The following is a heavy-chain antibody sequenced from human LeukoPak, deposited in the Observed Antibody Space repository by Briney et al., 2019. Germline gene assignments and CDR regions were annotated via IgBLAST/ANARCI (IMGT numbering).Heavy chain of an antibody. CDR2: INWNSGSI. CDR3: ARGGGIVGASNRYYYYYMDV. Sequence: PGRSLRLSCAASGFTFDDYAMHWVRQTPGKGLDWVSGINWNSGSIDYADSVKGRFTISRDNAKNSLYLQMNNLRPGDTALYYCARGGGIVGASNRYYYYYMDVWGKGTTVTISS. J-gene: IGHJ6*03. CDR1: GFTFDDYA. V-gene: IGHV3-9*01. D-gene: IGHD1-26*01.